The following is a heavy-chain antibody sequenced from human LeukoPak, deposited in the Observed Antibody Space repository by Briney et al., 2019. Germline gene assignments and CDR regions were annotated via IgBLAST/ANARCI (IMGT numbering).Heavy chain of an antibody. CDR3: ARGGRSITMVRGVIITRWFDP. Sequence: SGTLSLTCAVYGGSFSGYYWSWIRQPPGKGLEWIGEINHSGSTNYNPSLKSRVTISVDTSKNQFSLKLSSVTAADTAVYYCARGGRSITMVRGVIITRWFDPWGQGTLVTVSS. D-gene: IGHD3-10*01. J-gene: IGHJ5*02. V-gene: IGHV4-34*01. CDR2: INHSGST. CDR1: GGSFSGYY.